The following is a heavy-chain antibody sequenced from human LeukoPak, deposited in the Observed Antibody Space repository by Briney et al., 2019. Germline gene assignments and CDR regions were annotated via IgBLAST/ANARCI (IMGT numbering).Heavy chain of an antibody. CDR1: GGSLSGYY. V-gene: IGHV4-34*01. J-gene: IGHJ4*02. Sequence: PSETLSLTCAVSGGSLSGYYWTWIRQPPGKGLEWIGEINHSGSTNYNPSLKSRVTISVDTSKNQFSLKLSSVTAADTAVYYCARDKGSGSYYHYWGQGTLVTVSS. CDR2: INHSGST. CDR3: ARDKGSGSYYHY. D-gene: IGHD3-10*01.